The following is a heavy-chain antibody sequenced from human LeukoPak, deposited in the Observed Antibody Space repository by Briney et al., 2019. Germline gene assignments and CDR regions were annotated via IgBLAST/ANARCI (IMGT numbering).Heavy chain of an antibody. CDR3: VQAISLGGG. Sequence: GGSLRLSCAASGFTFSSYWMHWVRQAPGKGLVWVSRINSDGSSTSYADSVKGRFTISRDNSENTLYLQVNSLRPEDTAVYYCVQAISLGGGWGQGTLVTVSS. CDR2: INSDGSST. J-gene: IGHJ1*01. D-gene: IGHD3-10*01. CDR1: GFTFSSYW. V-gene: IGHV3-74*01.